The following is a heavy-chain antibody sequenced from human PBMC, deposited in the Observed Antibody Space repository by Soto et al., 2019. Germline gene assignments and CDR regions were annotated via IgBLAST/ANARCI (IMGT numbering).Heavy chain of an antibody. Sequence: ASVKVSCKVSGYTLTELSMHWVRQAPGKGLEWMGGFDPEDGETIYAQKFQGRVTMTEDTSTDTAYMELSSLRSEDTAVYYCATRGYSGYDYLWFLVHWGQGTLVTVSS. CDR2: FDPEDGET. D-gene: IGHD5-12*01. CDR3: ATRGYSGYDYLWFLVH. V-gene: IGHV1-24*01. J-gene: IGHJ4*02. CDR1: GYTLTELS.